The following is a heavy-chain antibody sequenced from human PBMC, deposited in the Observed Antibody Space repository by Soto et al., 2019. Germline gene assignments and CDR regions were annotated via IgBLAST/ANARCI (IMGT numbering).Heavy chain of an antibody. CDR1: GGSISSYY. CDR3: ARASFGTALYNWFDP. Sequence: SETLSLTCTVSGGSISSYYWSWIRQPPGKGLEWIGYIYYSGSTNYNPSLKSRVTISVDTSKNQLSLKLSSVTAADTAVYYCARASFGTALYNWFDPWGQGTLVTVSS. V-gene: IGHV4-59*01. CDR2: IYYSGST. J-gene: IGHJ5*02. D-gene: IGHD3-16*01.